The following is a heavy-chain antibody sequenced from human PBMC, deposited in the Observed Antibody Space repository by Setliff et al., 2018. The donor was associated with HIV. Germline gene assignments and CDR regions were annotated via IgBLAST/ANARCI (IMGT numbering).Heavy chain of an antibody. V-gene: IGHV4-4*07. Sequence: SETLSLTCTVSGGSISSYYWSWIRQPAGKGLEWIGRLHASGNTNYNPSLKSRVTMSIDTSKNQLSLRLTSVTAADTAVYYCARDVLKSNYLGYYYYLDVWGKGTTVTVS. J-gene: IGHJ6*03. CDR2: LHASGNT. D-gene: IGHD3-9*01. CDR1: GGSISSYY. CDR3: ARDVLKSNYLGYYYYLDV.